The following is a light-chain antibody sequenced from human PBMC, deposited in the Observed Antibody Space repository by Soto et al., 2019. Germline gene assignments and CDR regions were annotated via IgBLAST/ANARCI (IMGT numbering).Light chain of an antibody. J-gene: IGKJ1*01. V-gene: IGKV1-27*01. Sequence: DIQMTQSPSSLSASVGDRVTITCRASQGISTYLAWYQQEPGKVPKLLIYAASTLQSGVPSRFSGSGSGTDFTLTISSLQPEDVATYYCQEYNSAPRTFGQGTKVEIK. CDR3: QEYNSAPRT. CDR1: QGISTY. CDR2: AAS.